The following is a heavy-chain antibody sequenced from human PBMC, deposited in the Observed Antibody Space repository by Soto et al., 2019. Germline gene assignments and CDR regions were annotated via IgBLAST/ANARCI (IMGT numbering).Heavy chain of an antibody. CDR2: ISYDGSNK. CDR1: GFTFSSYG. J-gene: IGHJ5*02. CDR3: AKDLAQWELLPWFDP. Sequence: PGGSLRLSCAASGFTFSSYGMHWVRQAPGKGLEWVAVISYDGSNKYYADSVKGRFTISRDNSKNTLYLQMNSLRAEDTAVYYCAKDLAQWELLPWFDPWGQGTLVTVSS. D-gene: IGHD1-26*01. V-gene: IGHV3-30*18.